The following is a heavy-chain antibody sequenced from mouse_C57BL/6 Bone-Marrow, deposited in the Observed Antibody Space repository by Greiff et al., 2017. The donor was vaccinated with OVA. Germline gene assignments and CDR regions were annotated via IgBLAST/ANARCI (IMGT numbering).Heavy chain of an antibody. CDR2: ISDGGSYT. J-gene: IGHJ4*01. Sequence: EVQVVESGGGLVKPGGSLKLSCAASGFTFSSYAMSWVRQTPEKRLEWVATISDGGSYTYYPDNVKGRFTISRDNAKNNLYLQMSHLKSEDTAMYYCAREERAMDYWGQGTSGTVSS. V-gene: IGHV5-4*01. CDR3: AREERAMDY. CDR1: GFTFSSYA.